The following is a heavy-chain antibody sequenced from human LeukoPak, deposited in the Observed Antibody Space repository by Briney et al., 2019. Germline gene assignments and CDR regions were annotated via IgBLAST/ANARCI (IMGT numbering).Heavy chain of an antibody. CDR2: IIPILGIA. D-gene: IGHD3-22*01. J-gene: IGHJ4*02. CDR1: GGTFSSYA. V-gene: IGHV1-69*04. Sequence: ASVKVSCKASGGTFSSYAISWVRQAPGQGLEWTGRIIPILGIANYAQKFQGRVTITADKSTSTAYMELSSLRSEDTAVYYCARASYDSSGLFDYWGQGTLVTVSS. CDR3: ARASYDSSGLFDY.